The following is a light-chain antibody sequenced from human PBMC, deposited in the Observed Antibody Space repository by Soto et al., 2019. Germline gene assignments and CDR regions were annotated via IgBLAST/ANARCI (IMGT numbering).Light chain of an antibody. J-gene: IGLJ2*01. V-gene: IGLV4-60*03. CDR2: VEGSGSY. CDR3: ETWDSKTHVV. Sequence: QSVLTQSSSASASLGSSVKLTCTLSSGHSSYIIAWHQQQPGKAPRYLMKVEGSGSYNKGSGVPDRFSGSSSGADRYLTISNLQSEDEADYYCETWDSKTHVVFGGGTKVTVL. CDR1: SGHSSYI.